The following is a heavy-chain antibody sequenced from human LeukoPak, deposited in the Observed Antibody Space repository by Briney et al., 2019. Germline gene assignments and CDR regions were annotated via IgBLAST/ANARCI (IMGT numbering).Heavy chain of an antibody. D-gene: IGHD2-15*01. V-gene: IGHV1-69*13. Sequence: ASVKVSCKASGGTFSSYAISWVRQAPGQGLEWMGGIIPIFGTANYAQKFQGRVTITADESTSTAYMELSSLRSEDTAVYYCARPRVVAANVDAFDIWGQGTMVTVSS. J-gene: IGHJ3*02. CDR3: ARPRVVAANVDAFDI. CDR2: IIPIFGTA. CDR1: GGTFSSYA.